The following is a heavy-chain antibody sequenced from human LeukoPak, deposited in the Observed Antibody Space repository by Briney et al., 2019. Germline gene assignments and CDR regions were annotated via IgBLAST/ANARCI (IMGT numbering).Heavy chain of an antibody. CDR1: GLTFSSYW. Sequence: PGGSLRLSCAASGLTFSSYWMSWVRQAPGKGLEWVANIKQDGSEKYYVDSVKGRFTISRDNAKNSLYLQMNSLRAEDTAVYYCARDIALLDFDYWGQGTLVTVSS. V-gene: IGHV3-7*01. D-gene: IGHD1-26*01. CDR3: ARDIALLDFDY. CDR2: IKQDGSEK. J-gene: IGHJ4*02.